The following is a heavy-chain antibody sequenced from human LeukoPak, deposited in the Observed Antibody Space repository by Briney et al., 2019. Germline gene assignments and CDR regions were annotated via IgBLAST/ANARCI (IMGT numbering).Heavy chain of an antibody. Sequence: GGSLRLSCAASGFTFSSYAMNWVRQAPGKGLEWAAVISYDGSNKYYADSVKGRFTISRDNAKNSLYLQMNNLRADDTAVYYSARGHSSSPNWFDPWGQGTLVTVSS. V-gene: IGHV3-30*04. CDR3: ARGHSSSPNWFDP. CDR2: ISYDGSNK. CDR1: GFTFSSYA. D-gene: IGHD6-13*01. J-gene: IGHJ5*02.